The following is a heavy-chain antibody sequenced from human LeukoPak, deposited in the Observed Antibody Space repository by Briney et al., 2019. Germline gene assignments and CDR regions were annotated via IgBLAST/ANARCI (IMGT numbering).Heavy chain of an antibody. Sequence: GASVEVSCKASGYTFTSYAMNWVRQAPGQGLEWMGIINPSGGSTSYAQKFQGRVTMTRDMSTSTVYMELSSLRSEDTAVYYCARVPMAAAESGFDPWGQGTLVTVSS. J-gene: IGHJ5*02. CDR3: ARVPMAAAESGFDP. CDR2: INPSGGST. CDR1: GYTFTSYA. D-gene: IGHD6-13*01. V-gene: IGHV1-46*01.